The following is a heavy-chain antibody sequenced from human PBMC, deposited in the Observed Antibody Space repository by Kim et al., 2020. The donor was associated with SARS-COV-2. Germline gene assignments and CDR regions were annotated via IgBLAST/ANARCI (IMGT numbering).Heavy chain of an antibody. CDR3: ARHAWDKAMMYYYYGMDI. D-gene: IGHD5-18*01. CDR1: GGSISSGSYY. CDR2: IYYSGST. V-gene: IGHV4-39*01. J-gene: IGHJ6*02. Sequence: SETLSLTCTVSGGSISSGSYYWGWIRQPPGKGLEWIGSIYYSGSTYYNPSLKSRVTISVDTSKNQFSLKLSSVTAADTAVYYCARHAWDKAMMYYYYGMDIWGQGTTVTVSS.